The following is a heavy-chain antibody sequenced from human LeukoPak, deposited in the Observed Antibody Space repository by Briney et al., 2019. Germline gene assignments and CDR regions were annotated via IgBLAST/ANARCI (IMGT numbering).Heavy chain of an antibody. J-gene: IGHJ5*02. CDR2: INPNSGGT. V-gene: IGHV1-2*02. Sequence: GGSLRLSCAASGFTFSSYGMHWVRQAPGQGLEWMGWINPNSGGTNYAQKFQGRVTMTRDTSISTAYMELSRLRSDDTAVYYCARFYDPNNWFDPWGQGTLVTVSS. D-gene: IGHD2/OR15-2a*01. CDR3: ARFYDPNNWFDP. CDR1: GFTFSSYG.